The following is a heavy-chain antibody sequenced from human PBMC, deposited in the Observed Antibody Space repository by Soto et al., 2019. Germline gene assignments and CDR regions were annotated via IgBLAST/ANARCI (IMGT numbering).Heavy chain of an antibody. CDR3: ARKGATVTKAKYYYYGMDV. Sequence: GESLKISCKGSGYSFTSYWIGWVRQMPGKGLEWMGIIYPGDSDTRYSPSFQGQVTISADKSISTAYLQWSSLKASDTAMYYCARKGATVTKAKYYYYGMDVWGQGTTVTVSS. CDR1: GYSFTSYW. CDR2: IYPGDSDT. J-gene: IGHJ6*02. D-gene: IGHD4-17*01. V-gene: IGHV5-51*01.